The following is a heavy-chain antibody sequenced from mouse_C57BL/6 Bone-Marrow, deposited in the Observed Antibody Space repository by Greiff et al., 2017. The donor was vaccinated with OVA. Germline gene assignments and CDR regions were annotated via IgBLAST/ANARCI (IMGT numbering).Heavy chain of an antibody. CDR1: GFTFSDYG. J-gene: IGHJ3*01. Sequence: EVHLVESGGGLVKPGGSLKLSCAASGFTFSDYGMHWVRQAPEKGLEWVAYISSGSSTIYYADTVKGRFTISRDNAKNTLFLQMTSLRSEDTAMYYCATAYYSNLAWFAYWGQGTLVTVSA. D-gene: IGHD2-5*01. CDR2: ISSGSSTI. CDR3: ATAYYSNLAWFAY. V-gene: IGHV5-17*01.